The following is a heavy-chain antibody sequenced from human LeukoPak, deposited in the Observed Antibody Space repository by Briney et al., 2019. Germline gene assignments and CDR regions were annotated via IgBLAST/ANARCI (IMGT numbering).Heavy chain of an antibody. J-gene: IGHJ5*02. CDR1: GGTFSSYA. V-gene: IGHV1-69*05. CDR2: IIPIFGTA. Sequence: ASVKVSCKASGGTFSSYAISWVRQAPGQGVEWMGGIIPIFGTANYAQKFQRRVTITTDESTSTAYMELSRLRSDDTAVYYCARVWYQLTNWFDPWGQGTLVTVSS. D-gene: IGHD2-2*01. CDR3: ARVWYQLTNWFDP.